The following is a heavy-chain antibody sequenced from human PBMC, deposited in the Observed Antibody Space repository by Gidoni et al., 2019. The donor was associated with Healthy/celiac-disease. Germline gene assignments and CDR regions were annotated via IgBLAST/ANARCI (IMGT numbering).Heavy chain of an antibody. D-gene: IGHD4-17*01. CDR2: ISYDGSNK. Sequence: GVVQPGRSLRLSCAASGFTFSSYVMHWVRQAPGKGLEWVAVISYDGSNKYYADSVKGRFTISRDNSKNTLYLQMNSLRAGDTAVYYCAKSLTVTTLDYYYYMDVWGKGTTVTVSS. J-gene: IGHJ6*03. CDR1: GFTFSSYV. CDR3: AKSLTVTTLDYYYYMDV. V-gene: IGHV3-30*18.